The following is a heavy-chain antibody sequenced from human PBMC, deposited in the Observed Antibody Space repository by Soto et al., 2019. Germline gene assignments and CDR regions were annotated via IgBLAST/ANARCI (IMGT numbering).Heavy chain of an antibody. CDR3: ARHSNSSGEYFQH. D-gene: IGHD3-22*01. CDR1: GFTVSSNY. J-gene: IGHJ1*01. CDR2: IYSGGST. V-gene: IGHV3-53*01. Sequence: GGSLRLSCAASGFTVSSNYMSWVRQAPGKGLEWVSVIYSGGSTYYADSVKGRFTISRDNSKNTLYLQMNSLRAEDTAVYYCARHSNSSGEYFQHWGQGTLVTVSS.